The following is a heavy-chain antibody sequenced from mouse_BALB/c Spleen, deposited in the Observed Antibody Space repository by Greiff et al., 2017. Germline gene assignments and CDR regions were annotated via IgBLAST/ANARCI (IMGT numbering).Heavy chain of an antibody. J-gene: IGHJ3*01. CDR3: TRDQDGSPFAY. CDR1: GFTFSSYT. CDR2: ISSGGSYT. V-gene: IGHV5-6-4*01. Sequence: EVKLVESGGGLVKPGGSLKLSCAASGFTFSSYTMSWVRQTPEKRLEWVATISSGGSYTYYPDSVKGRFTISRDNAKNTLYLQMSSLKSEDTAMYYCTRDQDGSPFAYWGQGTLVTVSA. D-gene: IGHD2-3*01.